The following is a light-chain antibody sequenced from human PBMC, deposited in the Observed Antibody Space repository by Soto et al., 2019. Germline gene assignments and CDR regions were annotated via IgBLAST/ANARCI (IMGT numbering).Light chain of an antibody. CDR3: HQYNSYWT. V-gene: IGKV1-5*03. CDR2: KTS. CDR1: QSIGSW. Sequence: DTQITQSPSTLSASLGYRVTITCRASQSIGSWSAWYKQKPGKAPKLLIYKTSILENGVPSRLSGSGSGTEFPLSISSMKPDDSATYYCHQYNSYWTFGHGTKVDIK. J-gene: IGKJ1*01.